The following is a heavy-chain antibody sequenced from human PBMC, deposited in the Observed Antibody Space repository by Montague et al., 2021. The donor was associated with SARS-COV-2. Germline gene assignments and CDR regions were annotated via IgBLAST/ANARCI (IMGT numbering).Heavy chain of an antibody. J-gene: IGHJ6*02. CDR3: AKAIDCSSNYCYTKSFVLSSYGIDI. V-gene: IGHV3-43*02. CDR2: IVGAADRA. Sequence: SLRLSCAASGFNFDEYTMHWVRQVPGRGLEWVSLIVGAADRAHYADSVMGRFTVSRDNSKNSLFLEMHSLRREDAGLYYCAKAIDCSSNYCYTKSFVLSSYGIDIWGQGTTVTVSS. CDR1: GFNFDEYT. D-gene: IGHD2-2*01.